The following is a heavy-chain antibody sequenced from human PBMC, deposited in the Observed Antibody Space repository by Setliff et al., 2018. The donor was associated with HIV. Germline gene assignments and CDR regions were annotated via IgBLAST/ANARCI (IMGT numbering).Heavy chain of an antibody. V-gene: IGHV1-46*01. CDR2: INPSGGRT. CDR1: GYTFTSYY. D-gene: IGHD3-10*01. CDR3: ARGSDSGSYSYYYGMDV. J-gene: IGHJ6*02. Sequence: ASVKVSCKASGYTFTSYYMHWVRQAPGQGLEWMGIINPSGGRTSYAQKFQGRVTMTRDTSTSTAYMELNSLRSEDTAVYYCARGSDSGSYSYYYGMDVWGQGSTVTVSS.